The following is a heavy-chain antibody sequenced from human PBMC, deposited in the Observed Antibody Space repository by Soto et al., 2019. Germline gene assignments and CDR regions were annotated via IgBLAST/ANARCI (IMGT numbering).Heavy chain of an antibody. CDR3: AKGGGDSLRYGMDV. J-gene: IGHJ6*02. D-gene: IGHD2-21*02. V-gene: IGHV3-23*01. Sequence: EVQLLDSGGGLVQPGGALRLSCSASGFIFSSSAMNWVRQAPGKGLEWVSAISGSGGSIYYADSVKGRFTISRDNSKPTLYLQMDSLRAEDTAVYYCAKGGGDSLRYGMDVWGQGTTVTVSS. CDR1: GFIFSSSA. CDR2: ISGSGGSI.